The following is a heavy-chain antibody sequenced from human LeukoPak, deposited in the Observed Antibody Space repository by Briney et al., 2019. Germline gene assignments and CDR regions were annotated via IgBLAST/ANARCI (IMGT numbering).Heavy chain of an antibody. Sequence: ASVKVSCKASGYTFTSYYMHWVRQAPGQGLEWMGIINPSGGSTSYAQKFQGRVTMTRDTSTSTVYMELSSLRSEDTAVYYCARGGYSYGTGTHYFDYWGQGTLVTVSS. CDR2: INPSGGST. V-gene: IGHV1-46*01. J-gene: IGHJ4*02. D-gene: IGHD5-18*01. CDR3: ARGGYSYGTGTHYFDY. CDR1: GYTFTSYY.